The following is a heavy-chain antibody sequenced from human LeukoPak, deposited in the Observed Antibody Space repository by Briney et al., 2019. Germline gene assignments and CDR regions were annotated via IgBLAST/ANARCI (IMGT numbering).Heavy chain of an antibody. V-gene: IGHV1-2*06. CDR2: INPNSGST. CDR1: GYTFTGYY. J-gene: IGHJ4*02. CDR3: ARSLTYYYDSSGYYFDY. D-gene: IGHD3-22*01. Sequence: ASVKVSCKASGYTFTGYYMHWVRQAPGQGLEWMGRINPNSGSTNYAQKFQGRVTMTRDTSISTAYMELSRLRSDDTAVYYCARSLTYYYDSSGYYFDYWGQGTLVTVSS.